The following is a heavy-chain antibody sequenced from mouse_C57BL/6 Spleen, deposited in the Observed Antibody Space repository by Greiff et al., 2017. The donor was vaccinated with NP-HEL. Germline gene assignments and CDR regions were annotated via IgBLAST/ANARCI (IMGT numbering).Heavy chain of an antibody. CDR1: GYTFTSYG. Sequence: QVQLQQSGAELARPGASVKLSCKASGYTFTSYGISWVKQRTGQGLEWIGEIYPRSGNTYYNEKFKGKATLTADKSSSTAYMELRSLTSEDSAVYFCAREGSGTVPMYYCDYWGQGTTLTVSS. V-gene: IGHV1-81*01. J-gene: IGHJ2*01. D-gene: IGHD3-3*01. CDR3: AREGSGTVPMYYCDY. CDR2: IYPRSGNT.